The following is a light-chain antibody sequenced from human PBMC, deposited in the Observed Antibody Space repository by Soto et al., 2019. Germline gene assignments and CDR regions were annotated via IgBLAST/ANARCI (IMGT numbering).Light chain of an antibody. CDR3: AAWDDSLSGVL. Sequence: QSELSQPPSASGTPGQRVTVSCSGSSSNIGTNYVYWYQQLPATAPKLLIYRNNQRPSGVPDRFAGSKSGTSASLAISGLRSEDEADYFCAAWDDSLSGVLFGGGTKLTVL. J-gene: IGLJ3*02. CDR2: RNN. V-gene: IGLV1-47*01. CDR1: SSNIGTNY.